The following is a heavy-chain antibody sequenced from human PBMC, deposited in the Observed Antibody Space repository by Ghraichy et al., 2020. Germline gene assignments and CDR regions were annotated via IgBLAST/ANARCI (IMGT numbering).Heavy chain of an antibody. CDR1: GGSIDYGGFY. CDR3: ARGRSYSSSSYGLDV. CDR2: IYYTGTT. J-gene: IGHJ6*02. D-gene: IGHD6-6*01. Sequence: SETLSLTCTVSGGSIDYGGFYWSWIRQHPGKGPEWLGYIYYTGTTYYNLSLKSRLVISVDTSKNQFSLKLSSVTAADTAVYYCARGRSYSSSSYGLDVWGQVTTVTVSS. V-gene: IGHV4-31*03.